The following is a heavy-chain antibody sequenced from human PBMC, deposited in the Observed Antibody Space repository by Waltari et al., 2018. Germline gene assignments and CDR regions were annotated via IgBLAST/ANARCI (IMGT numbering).Heavy chain of an antibody. D-gene: IGHD2-15*01. CDR1: GFTFSSYS. Sequence: QVQAVESGGGVVQPGRYLRLSCGASGFTFSSYSMHWVRQAPGKGLEWVAVISYDGSNKYYADSVKGRFTISRDNSKNTLYLQMNSLRAEDTAVYYCARERLPITTGGGFQHWGQGTQVTVSS. J-gene: IGHJ1*01. V-gene: IGHV3-30*01. CDR2: ISYDGSNK. CDR3: ARERLPITTGGGFQH.